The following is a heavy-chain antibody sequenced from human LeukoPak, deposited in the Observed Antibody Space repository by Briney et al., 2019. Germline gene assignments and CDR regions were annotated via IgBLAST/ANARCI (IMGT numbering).Heavy chain of an antibody. CDR2: IKKDGFFS. J-gene: IGHJ4*02. CDR1: GFPFRVRW. CDR3: ATDLDYTFDY. V-gene: IGHV3-74*03. Sequence: GGSLILSCTASGFPFRVRWMHWVRQAPGKGLVWISLIKKDGFFSTYADSVKGRFTISRDDAKNTLYLQMDSLRAGDTAVYYCATDLDYTFDYWGRGTLVTVSS. D-gene: IGHD4-11*01.